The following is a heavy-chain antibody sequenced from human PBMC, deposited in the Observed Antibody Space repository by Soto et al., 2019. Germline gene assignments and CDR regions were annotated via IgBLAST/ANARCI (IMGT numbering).Heavy chain of an antibody. V-gene: IGHV4-30-2*01. Sequence: PSETLSLTCAVSGGSISSGGYSWSWIRQPPGKGLEWIGYMYHSGSTYYNPSLKSRVTISVDRSKNQFSLKLSSVTAADTAVYYCARALGTYQLLNLGDNWFDPWGQGTLVTVSS. CDR3: ARALGTYQLLNLGDNWFDP. J-gene: IGHJ5*02. CDR1: GGSISSGGYS. CDR2: MYHSGST. D-gene: IGHD2-2*01.